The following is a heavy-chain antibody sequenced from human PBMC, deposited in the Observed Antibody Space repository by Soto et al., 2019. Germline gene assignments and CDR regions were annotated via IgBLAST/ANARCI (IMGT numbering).Heavy chain of an antibody. J-gene: IGHJ4*02. Sequence: SETLSLTCTVSGGSISSGGYYWSWIRQHPGKGLEWIGYIYHSGTTSYNPSLKSRVTISLDRSKNQFSLKLSSVAAADTAAYYCARSGYCSGGYCYYGYYFDHWGQGTLVTVSS. V-gene: IGHV4-61*08. CDR2: IYHSGTT. D-gene: IGHD2-15*01. CDR1: GGSISSGGYY. CDR3: ARSGYCSGGYCYYGYYFDH.